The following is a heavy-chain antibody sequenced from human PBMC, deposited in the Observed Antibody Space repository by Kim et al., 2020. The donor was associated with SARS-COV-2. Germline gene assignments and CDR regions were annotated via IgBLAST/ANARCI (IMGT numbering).Heavy chain of an antibody. D-gene: IGHD6-13*01. CDR3: ARVEQLVKAYFQH. Sequence: YADSVKGRFTISRDNAKNSLYLQMNSLRAEDTAVYYCARVEQLVKAYFQHWGQGTLVTVSS. V-gene: IGHV3-11*05. J-gene: IGHJ1*01.